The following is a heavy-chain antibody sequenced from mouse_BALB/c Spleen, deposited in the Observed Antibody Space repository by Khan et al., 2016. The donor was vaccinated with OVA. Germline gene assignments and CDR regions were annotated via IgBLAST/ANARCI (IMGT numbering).Heavy chain of an antibody. CDR3: ASHLTGSFDY. CDR1: GFTFSSYS. CDR2: ISSGGDYT. Sequence: EVELVESGGDLVKPGGSLKLSCAASGFTFSSYSMSWVRQTPDKRLEWVASISSGGDYTYYPDSVKGRFTISSDNADNALYLQMSSLRSEATAMYYCASHLTGSFDYWGQGTLVTVSA. J-gene: IGHJ3*01. V-gene: IGHV5-6*01. D-gene: IGHD4-1*01.